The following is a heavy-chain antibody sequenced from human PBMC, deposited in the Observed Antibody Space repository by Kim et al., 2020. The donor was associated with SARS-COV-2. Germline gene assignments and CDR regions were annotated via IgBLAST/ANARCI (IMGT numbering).Heavy chain of an antibody. V-gene: IGHV1-46*01. D-gene: IGHD5-18*01. CDR1: GYTFTSYY. Sequence: ASVKVSCKASGYTFTSYYMHWVRQAPGQGLEWMGIINPSGGSTSYAQKFQGRVTMTRDTSTSTVYMELSSLRSEDTAVYYCAREYRGYSYGLDYYYGMDVGGQGTTVTVSS. CDR3: AREYRGYSYGLDYYYGMDV. J-gene: IGHJ6*02. CDR2: INPSGGST.